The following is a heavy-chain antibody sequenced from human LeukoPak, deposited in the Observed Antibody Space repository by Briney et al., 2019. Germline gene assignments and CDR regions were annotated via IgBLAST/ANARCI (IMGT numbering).Heavy chain of an antibody. J-gene: IGHJ4*02. CDR1: GGSISSYY. V-gene: IGHV4-59*01. D-gene: IGHD1-26*01. CDR2: IYYSGST. Sequence: PSETLSLTCTVSGGSISSYYWSWIRQPPGKGLEWIGYIYYSGSTNYNPSLKSRVTISVDTSKYQFSLKLSSVTAADTAVYYCASVGASGNYFDYWGQGTLVTVSS. CDR3: ASVGASGNYFDY.